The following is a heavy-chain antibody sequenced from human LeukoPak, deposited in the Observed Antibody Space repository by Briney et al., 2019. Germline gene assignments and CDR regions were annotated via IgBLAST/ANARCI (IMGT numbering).Heavy chain of an antibody. CDR2: ISPYNGNT. V-gene: IGHV1-18*01. D-gene: IGHD3-10*01. J-gene: IGHJ4*02. CDR1: GYTFSSHS. CDR3: ARGEYDLLGDY. Sequence: ASVKVSCKTSGYTFSSHSMNWVRQAPGQGLELLGWISPYNGNTKYAQKIQGRATMTTDTSTSTAYLELRSLRSDDTAVYYCARGEYDLLGDYWGQGTLVTVSS.